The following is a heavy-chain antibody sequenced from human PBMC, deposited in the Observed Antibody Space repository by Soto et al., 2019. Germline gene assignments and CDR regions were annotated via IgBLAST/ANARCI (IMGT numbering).Heavy chain of an antibody. D-gene: IGHD5-12*01. CDR3: AIHSTGYEDS. CDR2: IYPDDSDT. V-gene: IGHV5-51*01. CDR1: GYRFSTYW. J-gene: IGHJ5*02. Sequence: GESLKISCKGSGYRFSTYWIGWVRQMPGKGLEWMGIIYPDDSDTRYNPSLRGQVTFSVDKSISTAYLQWSSLKASDTAMYYCAIHSTGYEDSWGQGTLVTVSS.